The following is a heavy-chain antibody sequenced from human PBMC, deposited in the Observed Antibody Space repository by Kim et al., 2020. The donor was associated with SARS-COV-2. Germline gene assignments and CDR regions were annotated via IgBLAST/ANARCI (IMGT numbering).Heavy chain of an antibody. J-gene: IGHJ4*02. CDR2: ISGSGGST. V-gene: IGHV3-23*01. CDR3: AKDIGPGYSSGWKGFDY. D-gene: IGHD6-19*01. Sequence: GGSLRLSCAASGFTFSSYAMSWVRQAPGKGLEWVSAISGSGGSTYYADSVKGRFTISRDNSKNTLYLQMNSLRAEDTAVYYCAKDIGPGYSSGWKGFDYWGPGTLVTVSS. CDR1: GFTFSSYA.